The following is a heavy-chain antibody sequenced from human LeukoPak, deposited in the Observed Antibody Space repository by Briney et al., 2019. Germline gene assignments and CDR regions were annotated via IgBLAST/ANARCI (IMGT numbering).Heavy chain of an antibody. V-gene: IGHV1-69*02. CDR1: GGTFTSYT. D-gene: IGHD3-10*01. CDR2: IIPILGIA. Sequence: ASVKVSCKASGGTFTSYTISWVGQAPGQGHEWMGRIIPILGIANYAQKFQGRVTITADKSTSTAYMELSSLRSEDTAVYYCARAYYGSGSYYVDYWGQGTLVTVSS. CDR3: ARAYYGSGSYYVDY. J-gene: IGHJ4*02.